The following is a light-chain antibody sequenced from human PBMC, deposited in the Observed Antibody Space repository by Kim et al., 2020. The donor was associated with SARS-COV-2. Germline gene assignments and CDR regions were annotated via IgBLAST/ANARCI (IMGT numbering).Light chain of an antibody. V-gene: IGLV3-21*04. CDR3: QVWDSTSDHWV. J-gene: IGLJ3*02. CDR2: YDT. Sequence: SYELTQSPSVSVAPGETARIPCGGDNIGDNVVHWYRQKPGQAPVMVINYDTDRPSGTPERISGSNSGNTATLTINRVEAGDEADYYCQVWDSTSDHWVFGGGTTLTVL. CDR1: NIGDNV.